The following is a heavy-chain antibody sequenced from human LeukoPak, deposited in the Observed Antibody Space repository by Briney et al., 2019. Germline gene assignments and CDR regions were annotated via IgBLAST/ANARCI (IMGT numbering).Heavy chain of an antibody. Sequence: GRSLRLSCSASGFTISSYAMHWVRQAPGKGLEWVAVISYDGSNKYYADSVKGRFTISRDNSKNTLYLQMNSLRAEDTAVYYCARERSSWSALDYWGQGTLVTVSS. CDR3: ARERSSWSALDY. V-gene: IGHV3-30*04. D-gene: IGHD6-13*01. CDR2: ISYDGSNK. J-gene: IGHJ4*02. CDR1: GFTISSYA.